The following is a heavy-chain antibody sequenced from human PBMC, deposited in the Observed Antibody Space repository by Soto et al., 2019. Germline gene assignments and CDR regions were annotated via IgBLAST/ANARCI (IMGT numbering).Heavy chain of an antibody. CDR3: ATQRITMVRGAPFDY. J-gene: IGHJ4*02. D-gene: IGHD3-10*01. CDR2: IYYSGST. CDR1: GGSISSYY. V-gene: IGHV4-59*08. Sequence: PSETLSLTCTVSGGSISSYYWSWIRQPPGKGLEWIGYIYYSGSTNYNPSLKSRVTISLDTSKNQFSLKLSSVTAADTAVYYCATQRITMVRGAPFDYWGQGTLVTVSS.